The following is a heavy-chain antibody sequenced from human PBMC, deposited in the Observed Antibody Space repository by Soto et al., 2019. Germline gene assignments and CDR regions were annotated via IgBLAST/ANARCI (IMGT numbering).Heavy chain of an antibody. V-gene: IGHV3-74*01. CDR1: GFTFSSFW. CDR3: AKRGVDTFGFSY. J-gene: IGHJ4*02. CDR2: INTDGSST. Sequence: EVQLVESGGGLVQPGGSLRLSCAVSGFTFSSFWMHWVRQAPGEGLVWVSRINTDGSSTSYADSVKGRFTISRDNAKNTLYLHMNSLRVEDTAMYYCAKRGVDTFGFSYWGQGTLGTVSS. D-gene: IGHD3-10*01.